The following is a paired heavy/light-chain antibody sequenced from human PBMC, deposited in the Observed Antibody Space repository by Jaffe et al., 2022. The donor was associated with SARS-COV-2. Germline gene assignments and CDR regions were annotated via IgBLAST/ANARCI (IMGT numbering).Light chain of an antibody. J-gene: IGKJ4*01. V-gene: IGKV3-11*01. CDR1: QSVSNY. CDR2: DAS. CDR3: QQRSTWPA. Sequence: EIVLTQSPATLSLSPGERATLSCRASQSVSNYLGWYQQKPGQAPRLLIYDASNRATGIPARFSGSGSGTDFTLTISSLESEDFAVYYCQQRSTWPAFGGGTRVEI.
Heavy chain of an antibody. CDR1: GFTFDNYA. CDR2: ISWNSDSI. CDR3: AKDISGLFFQYMDV. Sequence: EGQLVESGGGLVQPGRSLKLSCAASGFTFDNYAMHWVRQVPGKGLEWVSGISWNSDSIEYASSVKGRFTISRDSAKNSLYLQMNSLRTEDTALYYCAKDISGLFFQYMDVWGKGTTVIVSS. J-gene: IGHJ6*03. V-gene: IGHV3-9*01. D-gene: IGHD2-21*02.